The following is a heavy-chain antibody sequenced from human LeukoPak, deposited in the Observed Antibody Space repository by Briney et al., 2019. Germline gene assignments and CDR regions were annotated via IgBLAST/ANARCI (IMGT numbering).Heavy chain of an antibody. CDR2: ISWNSGIK. CDR3: AKDLYRGGYIFGQRGIWFDP. CDR1: GFNFDDHA. V-gene: IGHV3-9*01. J-gene: IGHJ5*02. Sequence: PGRSLRLSCAASGFNFDDHAMHWVRHAQGQGLEWVSGISWNSGIKDYADSVKGRFTISRDNVKSSLNLQMGSLGAEDTALYYCAKDLYRGGYIFGQRGIWFDPWGQGTLVTVCS. D-gene: IGHD5-18*01.